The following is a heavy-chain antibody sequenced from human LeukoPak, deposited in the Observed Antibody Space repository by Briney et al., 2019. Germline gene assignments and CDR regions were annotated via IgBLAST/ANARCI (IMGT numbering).Heavy chain of an antibody. CDR3: SRGNMVRRSN. CDR2: INTDGSST. CDR1: GFXFSSYW. Sequence: GGTLRLSCAASGFXFSSYWMHWVRQAPGKGLVWVSGINTDGSSTTYADSVKGRFTISRDNAENTVYLQMNSLRAEDTAVYYCSRGNMVRRSNWGQGTLVTVSS. V-gene: IGHV3-74*01. D-gene: IGHD3-10*01. J-gene: IGHJ4*02.